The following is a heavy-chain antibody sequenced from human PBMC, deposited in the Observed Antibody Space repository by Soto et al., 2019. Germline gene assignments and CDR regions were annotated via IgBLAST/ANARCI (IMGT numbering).Heavy chain of an antibody. V-gene: IGHV1-18*01. J-gene: IGHJ6*02. CDR2: ISAYNGNT. CDR3: ARVGAKYCTNGVCSPIRSFDYYYGMDV. D-gene: IGHD2-8*01. Sequence: ASXKVSCKASGYTFTSYGISWVRQAPGQGLEWMGWISAYNGNTNYAQKLQGRVTMTTDTSTTTAYMELRSLRSDDTAVYYCARVGAKYCTNGVCSPIRSFDYYYGMDVWGQGTTVTVSS. CDR1: GYTFTSYG.